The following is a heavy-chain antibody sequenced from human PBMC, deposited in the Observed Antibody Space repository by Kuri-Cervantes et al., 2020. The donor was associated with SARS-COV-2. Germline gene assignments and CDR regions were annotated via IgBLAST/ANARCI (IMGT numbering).Heavy chain of an antibody. D-gene: IGHD3-10*01. J-gene: IGHJ6*02. V-gene: IGHV3-11*01. CDR1: GFTFSDYY. Sequence: GESLKISCAASGFTFSDYYMSWIRQAPGKGLEWVSYISSSGSTIYYADSVKGRFTISRDNAKNSLYLQMNSLRAEDTAVYYCARGRTMVRGLGGMDVWGQGTTVTVSS. CDR3: ARGRTMVRGLGGMDV. CDR2: ISSSGSTI.